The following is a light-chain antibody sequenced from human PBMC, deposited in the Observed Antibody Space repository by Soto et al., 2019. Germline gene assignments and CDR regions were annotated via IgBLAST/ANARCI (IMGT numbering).Light chain of an antibody. V-gene: IGKV3-20*01. Sequence: EIVLTQSPGTLSLSPGERATLSCRASQSVSSRSLAWYQQKPGQAPRLLIYGASNRATGIPDRFSGSGSGTDFTLTISRLEAEDFAMYYCQQFGTSRLTFGGGTKVEIK. CDR3: QQFGTSRLT. J-gene: IGKJ4*01. CDR1: QSVSSRS. CDR2: GAS.